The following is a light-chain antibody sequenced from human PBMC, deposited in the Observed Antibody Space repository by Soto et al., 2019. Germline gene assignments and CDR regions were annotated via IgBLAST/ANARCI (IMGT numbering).Light chain of an antibody. CDR1: QTMNNF. J-gene: IGKJ1*01. CDR2: AAS. CDR3: QQTDTKPWT. V-gene: IGKV1-39*01. Sequence: DIQMTQSPSSLSASVGDRVTITCRASQTMNNFLNWYQQKPGKAPKLLIYAASSVQSGVPSRFSGSGFGTDFTLTITSLQPEDFASYYCQQTDTKPWTFGQGTRVEIK.